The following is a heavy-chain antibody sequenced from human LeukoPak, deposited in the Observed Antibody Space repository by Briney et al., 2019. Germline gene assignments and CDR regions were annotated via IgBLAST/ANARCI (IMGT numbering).Heavy chain of an antibody. Sequence: SKTLSLTCTVSGGSISSYYWSWIRQPPGKGLEWIGYIYYSGSTNYNPSLKSRVTISVDTSKNQFSLKLSSVTAADTAVYYCARDSSLVRGVRRDDYYYYYMDVWGKGTTVTVSS. CDR2: IYYSGST. CDR3: ARDSSLVRGVRRDDYYYYYMDV. V-gene: IGHV4-59*01. J-gene: IGHJ6*03. D-gene: IGHD3-10*01. CDR1: GGSISSYY.